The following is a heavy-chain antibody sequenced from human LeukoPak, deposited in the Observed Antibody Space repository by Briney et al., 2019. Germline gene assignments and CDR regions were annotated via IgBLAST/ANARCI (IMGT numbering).Heavy chain of an antibody. CDR1: GGSLSGYY. V-gene: IGHV4-34*01. CDR2: INHSGST. J-gene: IGHJ4*02. Sequence: SETLSLTCAVYGGSLSGYYWSWIRQPPGEGLEWIGEINHSGSTNYNPSLKSRVTISVDTSKNQFSLKLSSVTAADTAVYYCARGFTGARSRFDYWGQGTLVTVS. CDR3: ARGFTGARSRFDY. D-gene: IGHD1-1*01.